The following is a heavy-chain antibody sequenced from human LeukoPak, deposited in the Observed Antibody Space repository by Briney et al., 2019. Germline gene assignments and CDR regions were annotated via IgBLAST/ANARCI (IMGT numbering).Heavy chain of an antibody. D-gene: IGHD6-13*01. J-gene: IGHJ3*02. CDR1: GFTFSSYS. V-gene: IGHV3-21*01. CDR3: ARIRVDAFDI. CDR2: ISSSSSYI. Sequence: GGSLRPSCAASGFTFSSYSMNWVRRAPGKGLEWVSSISSSSSYIYYADSVKGRFTISRDNAKNSLYLQMNSLRAEDTAVYYCARIRVDAFDIWGQGTMVTVSS.